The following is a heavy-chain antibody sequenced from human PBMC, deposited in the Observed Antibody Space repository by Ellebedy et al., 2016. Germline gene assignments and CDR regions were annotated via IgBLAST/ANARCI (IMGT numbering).Heavy chain of an antibody. V-gene: IGHV3-30-3*01. Sequence: GGSLRLXXVASGFTFSNYGFHWVRQAPGKGLEWVAVISYGGTNKNYADSAKGRFTISRDNSKNTLYLQMNSLRPDDTALYYCARDGVTSVVTLPLDYWGQGALVTVSS. CDR2: ISYGGTNK. CDR1: GFTFSNYG. D-gene: IGHD4-23*01. CDR3: ARDGVTSVVTLPLDY. J-gene: IGHJ4*02.